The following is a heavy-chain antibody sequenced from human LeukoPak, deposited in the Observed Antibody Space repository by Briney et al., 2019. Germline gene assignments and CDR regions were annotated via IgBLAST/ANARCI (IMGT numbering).Heavy chain of an antibody. J-gene: IGHJ4*02. CDR3: ARRRYYDSNGYHYYFDY. CDR1: GGPISSGGYY. D-gene: IGHD3-22*01. Sequence: PSETLSLTCTVSGGPISSGGYYWSWIRQHPGKGLEWIGYIYYSGSTYYNPSLKSRVIISVDTSKNQFSLRLTSVTAADTAVYYCARRRYYDSNGYHYYFDYWGQGTLVTVSS. CDR2: IYYSGST. V-gene: IGHV4-31*03.